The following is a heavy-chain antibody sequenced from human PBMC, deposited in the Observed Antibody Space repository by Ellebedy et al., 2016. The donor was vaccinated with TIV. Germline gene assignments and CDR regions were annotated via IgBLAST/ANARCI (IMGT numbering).Heavy chain of an antibody. V-gene: IGHV3-73*01. CDR2: IRSKANNYAT. CDR3: TKATFDP. J-gene: IGHJ5*02. CDR1: GFTFSDST. Sequence: GGSLRLXXAASGFTFSDSTINWVRQASGEGLEWVGRIRSKANNYATAYAAPLKCRFTISRDDSKNTAYLQMNSLKTEDTAVYYCTKATFDPWGKGTLVTVSS.